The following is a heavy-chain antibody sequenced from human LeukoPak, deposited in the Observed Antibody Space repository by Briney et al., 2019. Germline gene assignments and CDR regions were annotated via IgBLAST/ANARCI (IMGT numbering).Heavy chain of an antibody. D-gene: IGHD1-26*01. CDR1: GDIFTAYY. Sequence: GASLKVSCKASGDIFTAYYIHCLRQTPGQGLGCRRWINPNSGGTSFARNFQGRVTLTRDTSISTVYMELSRLRSDDTAVYYCARDFSGCALGAFDIWGQGTMVTVSS. CDR3: ARDFSGCALGAFDI. V-gene: IGHV1-2*02. J-gene: IGHJ3*02. CDR2: INPNSGGT.